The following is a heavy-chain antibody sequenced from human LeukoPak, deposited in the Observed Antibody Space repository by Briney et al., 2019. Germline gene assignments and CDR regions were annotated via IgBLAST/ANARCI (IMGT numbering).Heavy chain of an antibody. CDR1: GFTFSSYA. D-gene: IGHD2-2*01. Sequence: GGSLRLSCAASGFTFSSYAMSWVRQAPGKGLEWVSAISGSGGSTYYADSVKGRFTISRDNSRDTFFLEMNSLRAEDTALYYCVACSSASCYGDRFDPWGQGTLVTVSS. J-gene: IGHJ5*02. CDR2: ISGSGGST. CDR3: VACSSASCYGDRFDP. V-gene: IGHV3-23*01.